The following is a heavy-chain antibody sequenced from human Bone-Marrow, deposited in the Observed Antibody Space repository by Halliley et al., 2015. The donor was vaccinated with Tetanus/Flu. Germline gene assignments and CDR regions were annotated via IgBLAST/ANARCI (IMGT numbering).Heavy chain of an antibody. CDR3: AGGGGWLTDN. CDR1: DGSISGYY. CDR2: IHYSGDT. Sequence: GLVKPSETLSLTCTISDGSISGYYWSWIRQAPEKGLEWIGYIHYSGDTNYNPSLKSRVTISVDTSKNQFSLKLTSVTAADTAVYYCAGGGGWLTDNWGQGTLVTVSS. J-gene: IGHJ4*02. V-gene: IGHV4-59*01. D-gene: IGHD2-15*01.